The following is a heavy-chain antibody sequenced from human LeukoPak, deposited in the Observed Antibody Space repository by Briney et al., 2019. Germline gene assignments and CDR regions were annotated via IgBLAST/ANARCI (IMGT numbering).Heavy chain of an antibody. V-gene: IGHV1-2*02. Sequence: GASVKVSCKASGYTFTGYYMHWVRQAPGQGLEWMGWINPNSGGTNYAQKFQGRVTMTRDTSISTPYMELSRLRSDDTAVYYCARSVRLVVAATNFDYWGQGTLVTVSS. CDR1: GYTFTGYY. J-gene: IGHJ4*02. CDR3: ARSVRLVVAATNFDY. D-gene: IGHD2-15*01. CDR2: INPNSGGT.